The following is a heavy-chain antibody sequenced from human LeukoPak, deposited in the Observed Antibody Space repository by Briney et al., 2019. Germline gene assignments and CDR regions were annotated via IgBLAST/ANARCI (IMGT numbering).Heavy chain of an antibody. V-gene: IGHV3-7*01. CDR2: IKQDGSEK. CDR3: ASTKVAAYFDY. D-gene: IGHD6-19*01. CDR1: GFSFSNYW. Sequence: GGSLRLSCAASGFSFSNYWMSWVRQAPGKGLEWVANIKQDGSEKYYVDSVKGRFTISRDNAKNSLYLQMNSLRAEDTAVYYCASTKVAAYFDYWGQGTLVTVSS. J-gene: IGHJ4*02.